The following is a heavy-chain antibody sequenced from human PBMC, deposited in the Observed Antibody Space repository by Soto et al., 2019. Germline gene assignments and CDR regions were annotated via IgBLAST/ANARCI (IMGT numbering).Heavy chain of an antibody. CDR1: GGSFSGYY. V-gene: IGHV4-34*01. CDR2: INHSGST. D-gene: IGHD3-16*01. J-gene: IGHJ6*02. Sequence: SETLSLTCAVYGGSFSGYYWSWIRQPPGKGLEWIGEINHSGSTNYNPSLKSRVTISVDKSKNQFSLKLSSVTAADTAVYYCARGRWGTFGGASYGMDVWGQGTTVTVSS. CDR3: ARGRWGTFGGASYGMDV.